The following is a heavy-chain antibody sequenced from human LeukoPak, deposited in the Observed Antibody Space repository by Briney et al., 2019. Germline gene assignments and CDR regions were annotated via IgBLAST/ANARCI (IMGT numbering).Heavy chain of an antibody. D-gene: IGHD3-22*01. CDR3: AKDNYYDSSGYYIDS. CDR1: GFTFDDYA. CDR2: ISWNSGSI. V-gene: IGHV3-9*01. Sequence: GRSLRLSCAASGFTFDDYAMHWVRQAPGKGLELVSGISWNSGSIGYADSVKGRFTNSRDNAKNSLYLQVNSLRAEDTALYYCAKDNYYDSSGYYIDSWGQGTLFTVSS. J-gene: IGHJ4*02.